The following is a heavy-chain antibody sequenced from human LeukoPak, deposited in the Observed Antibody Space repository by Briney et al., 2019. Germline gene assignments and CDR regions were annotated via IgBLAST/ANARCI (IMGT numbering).Heavy chain of an antibody. V-gene: IGHV1-3*04. D-gene: IGHD3-3*01. CDR1: GYTFTTYA. CDR3: ARDRDRFTIFGAPIARFYYAMDV. Sequence: ASVTVSCTASGYTFTTYAVHWVRQAPGQGLEWMGWINTGNGNTKYSQTFQGRVTITRDTSASTAYLELSSLKSEDTAVYYCARDRDRFTIFGAPIARFYYAMDVWGQGTTVTVSS. J-gene: IGHJ6*02. CDR2: INTGNGNT.